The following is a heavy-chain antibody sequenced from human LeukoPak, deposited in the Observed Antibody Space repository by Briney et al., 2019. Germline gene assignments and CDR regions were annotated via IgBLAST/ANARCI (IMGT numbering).Heavy chain of an antibody. J-gene: IGHJ5*02. V-gene: IGHV3-21*01. D-gene: IGHD6-19*01. CDR3: ARDGIAVAGTSEGWFDP. Sequence: GGSLRLSCAAPGFTFSSYSMNRVRQAPGKGLEWVSSISSSSSYIYYADSVKGRFTISRDNAKNSLYLQMNSLRAEDTAVYYCARDGIAVAGTSEGWFDPWGQGTLVTVSS. CDR1: GFTFSSYS. CDR2: ISSSSSYI.